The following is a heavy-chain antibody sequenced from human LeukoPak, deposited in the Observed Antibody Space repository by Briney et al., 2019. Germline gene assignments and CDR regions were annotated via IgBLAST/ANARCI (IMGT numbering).Heavy chain of an antibody. CDR2: INPTGGST. D-gene: IGHD3-22*01. Sequence: ASVKVSCKASGYTFTSYYMHWVRQAPGQGVEWMGIINPTGGSTTYAQKFQGRVTMTRDMSTTTVYMELTSLRSEDTAVYYCARERSDSSGYYFFGYWGQGTLVTVSS. CDR3: ARERSDSSGYYFFGY. V-gene: IGHV1-46*01. CDR1: GYTFTSYY. J-gene: IGHJ4*02.